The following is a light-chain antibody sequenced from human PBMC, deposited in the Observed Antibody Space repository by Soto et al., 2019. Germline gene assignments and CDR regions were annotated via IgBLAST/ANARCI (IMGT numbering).Light chain of an antibody. CDR3: QQYGSLPRT. V-gene: IGKV3-20*01. CDR1: QSVSSSY. Sequence: EIVLTQSPGTLSLSPGERATLSCRASQSVSSSYLAWYQQKPGQAPRLLICGASSRATGIPDRFSGSGSGTDFTLTISRLEPEDFAVYYCQQYGSLPRTFGQGTKVDIK. J-gene: IGKJ1*01. CDR2: GAS.